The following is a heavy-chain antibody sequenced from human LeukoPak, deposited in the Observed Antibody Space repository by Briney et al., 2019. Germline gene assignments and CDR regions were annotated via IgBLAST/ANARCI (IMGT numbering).Heavy chain of an antibody. CDR1: GGSISTYSYY. Sequence: SETLSLTCTVSGGSISTYSYYRGWIRQPPGKGLEWIGSIYYSGSTYYNPSLKSRVTISVDTSKNQFSRRLSSVTATDTAVYYCARNPRNSYGYDAFDVWGQGTMVTVSS. J-gene: IGHJ3*01. V-gene: IGHV4-39*01. CDR3: ARNPRNSYGYDAFDV. CDR2: IYYSGST. D-gene: IGHD5-18*01.